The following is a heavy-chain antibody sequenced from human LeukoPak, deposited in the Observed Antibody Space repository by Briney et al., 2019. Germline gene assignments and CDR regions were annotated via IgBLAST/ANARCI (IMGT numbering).Heavy chain of an antibody. D-gene: IGHD5-12*01. J-gene: IGHJ4*02. Sequence: SETLSLTCTVSGYSVSSGYYWGWIRQPPGKGLEWIGSIYHSGSTYYNPSLTSRVTISVDTSKNQFSLKLSSVTAADTAVYYCARDLDIVDYWGQGNLVTVSS. V-gene: IGHV4-38-2*02. CDR3: ARDLDIVDY. CDR2: IYHSGST. CDR1: GYSVSSGYY.